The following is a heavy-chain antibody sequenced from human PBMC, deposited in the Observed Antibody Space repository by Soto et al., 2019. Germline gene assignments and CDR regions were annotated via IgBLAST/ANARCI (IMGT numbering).Heavy chain of an antibody. D-gene: IGHD1-26*01. J-gene: IGHJ6*02. CDR1: GFTFSVYG. CDR3: VRGRGLDGSPYYYYYGMDV. V-gene: IGHV3-7*03. Sequence: GSRILSCAASGFTFSVYGMHWVRRAPGGGLEWVANIKKDGNEKYYVDSVKGRFTTSRDNAKSCLYLQMNSLTAVDTAVYYCVRGRGLDGSPYYYYYGMDVWGRGTTVTVSS. CDR2: IKKDGNEK.